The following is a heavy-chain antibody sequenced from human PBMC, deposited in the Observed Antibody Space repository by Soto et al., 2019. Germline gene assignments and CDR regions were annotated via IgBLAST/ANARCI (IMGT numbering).Heavy chain of an antibody. CDR3: ANRPGGPIAVAGKRVGYYMDV. Sequence: GGSLRLSCAASGFTFSSYAMSWVRQAPGKGLEWVSAISGSGGSKNYANSVKGRFTISRDNSKNTLYLQMNSLRAEDTAVYYCANRPGGPIAVAGKRVGYYMDVWGKGTTVTVSS. CDR1: GFTFSSYA. D-gene: IGHD6-19*01. J-gene: IGHJ6*03. V-gene: IGHV3-23*01. CDR2: ISGSGGSK.